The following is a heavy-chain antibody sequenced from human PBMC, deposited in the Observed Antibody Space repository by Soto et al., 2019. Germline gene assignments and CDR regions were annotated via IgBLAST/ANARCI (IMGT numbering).Heavy chain of an antibody. CDR3: ARVEYGISDEWNYGMDV. Sequence: ASVKVSCKASGYTFTSYAMHWVRQAPGQRLEWMGWINAGNGNTKYSQKFQGRVTITRDTSASTAYMELSSLRSEDTAVYYCARVEYGISDEWNYGMDVWGQGTTVTVSS. CDR1: GYTFTSYA. D-gene: IGHD3-22*01. J-gene: IGHJ6*02. V-gene: IGHV1-3*01. CDR2: INAGNGNT.